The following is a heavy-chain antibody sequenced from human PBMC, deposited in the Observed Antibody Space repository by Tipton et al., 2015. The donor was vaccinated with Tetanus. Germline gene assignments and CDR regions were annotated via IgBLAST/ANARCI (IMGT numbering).Heavy chain of an antibody. CDR1: GYTFTSYH. Sequence: QVQLVQSGAEVKKPGASVKVSCKASGYTFTSYHITWVRQAPEQRPEWMGWVSAYNGNTNYTQKFQGRLTMTTDASTNTAYLELRSLRSDDTAVYYCARGNRGSSWLFWGQGTLVTVSS. V-gene: IGHV1-18*01. CDR2: VSAYNGNT. D-gene: IGHD6-13*01. J-gene: IGHJ4*02. CDR3: ARGNRGSSWLF.